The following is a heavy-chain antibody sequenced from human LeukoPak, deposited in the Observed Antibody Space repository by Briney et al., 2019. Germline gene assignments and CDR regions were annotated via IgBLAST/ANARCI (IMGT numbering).Heavy chain of an antibody. V-gene: IGHV3-48*01. CDR3: ARDYSGSDDCYFDY. CDR2: ISGSGSSI. CDR1: GFTFSSYS. Sequence: GGSLRLSCAASGFTFSSYSMNWVRQAPGKGLEWVSYISGSGSSIYYADSVRGRFTISRDNVKTSLFLQMNSLRAEDTAVYYCARDYSGSDDCYFDYWGQGTLVTVSS. J-gene: IGHJ4*02. D-gene: IGHD1-26*01.